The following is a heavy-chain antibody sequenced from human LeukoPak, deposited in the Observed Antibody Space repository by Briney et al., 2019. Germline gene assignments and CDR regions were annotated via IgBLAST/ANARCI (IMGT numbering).Heavy chain of an antibody. CDR1: GFTFSSYS. J-gene: IGHJ4*02. D-gene: IGHD6-13*01. V-gene: IGHV3-48*01. Sequence: GGSLRLSCAASGFTFSSYSMNWVRQAPGKGLEWVSYISSSSSTIYYADSVKGRFTISRDNAKNSLYLQMNSLRAEDTAVYYCARVLYSSSWYLDYWGQGTLVTVSS. CDR2: ISSSSSTI. CDR3: ARVLYSSSWYLDY.